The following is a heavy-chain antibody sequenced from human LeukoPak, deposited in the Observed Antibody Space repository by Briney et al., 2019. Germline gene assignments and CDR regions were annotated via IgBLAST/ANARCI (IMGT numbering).Heavy chain of an antibody. D-gene: IGHD5-18*01. CDR2: FDPEDGET. V-gene: IGHV1-24*01. CDR1: GYTLTELS. J-gene: IGHJ4*02. Sequence: ASVKVSCKVSGYTLTELSMHWVRQAPGEGLEWMGGFDPEDGETIYAQKFQGRVTMTEDTSTDTAYMELSSLRSEDTAVYYCATDHYSYGYLVWYFDYWGQGTLVTVSS. CDR3: ATDHYSYGYLVWYFDY.